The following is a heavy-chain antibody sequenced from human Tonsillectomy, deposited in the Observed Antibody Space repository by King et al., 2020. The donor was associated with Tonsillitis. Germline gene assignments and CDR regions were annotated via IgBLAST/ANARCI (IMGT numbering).Heavy chain of an antibody. CDR1: GGSFSNYV. CDR3: ARVFKRPFPLGAFDI. J-gene: IGHJ3*02. Sequence: QLVQSGAEVKKPGSSVKVSCKASGGSFSNYVISWVRQAPGQGLEWVGGIIPIFGTATHAQKFQGRVTITADESTNTAYMELRSLRSEDTAVYYCARVFKRPFPLGAFDIWGQGTMVTVSS. CDR2: IIPIFGTA. V-gene: IGHV1-69*01. D-gene: IGHD3-16*01.